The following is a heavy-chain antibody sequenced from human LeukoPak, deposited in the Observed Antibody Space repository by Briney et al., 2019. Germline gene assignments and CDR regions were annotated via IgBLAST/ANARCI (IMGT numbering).Heavy chain of an antibody. Sequence: PSETLSLTCTVSGDSVTSDNYYWNWIRQPPGKGLEWIGYIFYSGSTNYNPSLKSRPTISLDTSKNQFSLNLHSVTAAGTAVYYCARVYGTGWYADYWGQGALVAVSS. D-gene: IGHD6-19*01. CDR2: IFYSGST. CDR1: GDSVTSDNYY. CDR3: ARVYGTGWYADY. V-gene: IGHV4-61*01. J-gene: IGHJ4*02.